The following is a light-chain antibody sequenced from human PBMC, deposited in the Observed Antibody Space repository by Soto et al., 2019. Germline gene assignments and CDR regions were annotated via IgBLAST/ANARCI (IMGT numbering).Light chain of an antibody. Sequence: DIQITQSPSSLSASVGDRVTITCRASQSISSYLNWYQQNPGKAPKLLIYAASSLQSGVPSRFSGSGSGTDFTLTISSLQPEDFAIYYCQHSYSTPRTFGQGTKVEIK. V-gene: IGKV1-39*01. CDR2: AAS. J-gene: IGKJ1*01. CDR1: QSISSY. CDR3: QHSYSTPRT.